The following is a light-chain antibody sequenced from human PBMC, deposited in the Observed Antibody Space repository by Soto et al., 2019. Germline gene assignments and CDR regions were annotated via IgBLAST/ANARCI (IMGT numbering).Light chain of an antibody. J-gene: IGLJ2*01. CDR3: YSYTSSSTVL. Sequence: QSALTQPASVSGSPGQSITISCTGISSDVGGYNYVSWYQQHTGKAPKLMIYDVINRRSGVSNRFSGSKSGNTASLTISGLQAEDEADYYCYSYTSSSTVLFGGGTQLTVL. CDR2: DVI. V-gene: IGLV2-14*01. CDR1: SSDVGGYNY.